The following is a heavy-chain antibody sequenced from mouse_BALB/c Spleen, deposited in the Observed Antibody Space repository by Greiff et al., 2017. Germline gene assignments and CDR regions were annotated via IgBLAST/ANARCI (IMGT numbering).Heavy chain of an antibody. CDR3: ARHPGNYSFYWFFDV. D-gene: IGHD2-1*01. V-gene: IGHV5-6*01. Sequence: EVNLVESGGDLVKPGGSLKLSCAASGFTFSRYGMSWVRQTPDKRLEWVATISSGGSYTYYPDSVKGRFTISRDNAKNTLYLQMSSLKSEDTTIYYCARHPGNYSFYWFFDVWGAGTTVTVSS. CDR2: ISSGGSYT. CDR1: GFTFSRYG. J-gene: IGHJ1*01.